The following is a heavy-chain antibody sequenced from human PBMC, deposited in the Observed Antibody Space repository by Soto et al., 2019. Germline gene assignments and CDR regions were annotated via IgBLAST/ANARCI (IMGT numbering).Heavy chain of an antibody. Sequence: GGSLRLSCAASGFTFSSYGMHWVRQAPGKGLEWVSFISCSGSNIYYADSVKGRFTISRDNAKNSLYLQMNSLRAEDTAVYYCATYRDYVGTIAYWGQGTLVTVSS. CDR3: ATYRDYVGTIAY. J-gene: IGHJ4*02. CDR1: GFTFSSYG. CDR2: ISCSGSNI. D-gene: IGHD4-17*01. V-gene: IGHV3-21*01.